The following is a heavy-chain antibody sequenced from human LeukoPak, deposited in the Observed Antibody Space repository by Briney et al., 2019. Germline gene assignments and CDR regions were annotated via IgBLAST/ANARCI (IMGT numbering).Heavy chain of an antibody. Sequence: NSSETLSLTCTVSGGSISSYYWSWIRQPPGKGLEWIGYIYYSGSTNYNPSLKSRVTISVDTSKNQFSLKLSSVTAADTAVYYCARPSGGLFLREETWFDPWGKGTLVTVSS. J-gene: IGHJ5*02. V-gene: IGHV4-59*01. CDR2: IYYSGST. CDR3: ARPSGGLFLREETWFDP. D-gene: IGHD3-10*01. CDR1: GGSISSYY.